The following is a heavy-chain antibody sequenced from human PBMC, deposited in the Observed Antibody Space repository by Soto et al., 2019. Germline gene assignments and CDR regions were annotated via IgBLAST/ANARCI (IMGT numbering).Heavy chain of an antibody. Sequence: SETMSPTCSVSGGSISRYYWSWIRQFPGRGLEWIGNIFSSGTTNYNPSLKSQFTISVDTSKNQISLKLNAVTAADTAIYYFAREYYNFSSDTWSYYRMDVWGHATTVTVSS. V-gene: IGHV4-59*01. CDR1: GGSISRYY. D-gene: IGHD3-3*01. J-gene: IGHJ6*02. CDR3: AREYYNFSSDTWSYYRMDV. CDR2: IFSSGTT.